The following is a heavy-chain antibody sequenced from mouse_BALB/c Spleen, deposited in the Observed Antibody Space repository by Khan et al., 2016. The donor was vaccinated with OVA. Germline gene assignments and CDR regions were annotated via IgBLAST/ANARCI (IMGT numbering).Heavy chain of an antibody. V-gene: IGHV3-2*02. CDR2: ISYSGTT. D-gene: IGHD1-1*01. J-gene: IGHJ4*01. CDR1: GYSITSDYA. CDR3: ARQNYYGYAMDY. Sequence: EGGPGLVKPSQSLSLTCTVTGYSITSDYAWNWIRQFPGNKLEWMGYISYSGTTSYNPSLKSRISITRDTSKNQFFLQLNSVTSEDTATYYCARQNYYGYAMDYWGQGTSVTVSS.